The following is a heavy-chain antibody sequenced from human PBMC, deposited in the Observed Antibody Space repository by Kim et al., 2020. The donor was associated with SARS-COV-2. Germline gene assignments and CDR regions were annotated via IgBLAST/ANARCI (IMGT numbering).Heavy chain of an antibody. CDR1: GFTFSSYW. D-gene: IGHD3-22*01. J-gene: IGHJ6*02. Sequence: GGSLRLSCAASGFTFSSYWMHWVRQAPGKGLVWVSRINSDGSSTSYADSVKGRFTISRDNAKNTLYLQMNSLRAEDTAVYYCARSPYYYDSSGYYLYYYGMDVWGQGTTVTVSS. V-gene: IGHV3-74*01. CDR3: ARSPYYYDSSGYYLYYYGMDV. CDR2: INSDGSST.